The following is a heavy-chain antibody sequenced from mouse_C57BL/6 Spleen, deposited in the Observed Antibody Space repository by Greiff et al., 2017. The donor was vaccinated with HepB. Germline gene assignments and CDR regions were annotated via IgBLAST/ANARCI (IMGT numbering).Heavy chain of an antibody. D-gene: IGHD1-1*01. CDR2: ISSGGSYT. V-gene: IGHV5-6*01. CDR1: GFTFSSYG. Sequence: DVHLVESGGDLVKPGGSLKLSCAASGFTFSSYGMSWVRQTPDKRLEWVATISSGGSYTYYPDSVKGRFTISRDNAKNTLYLQMSSLKSEDTAMYYCARPDGSSYWYFDVWGTGTTVTVSS. CDR3: ARPDGSSYWYFDV. J-gene: IGHJ1*03.